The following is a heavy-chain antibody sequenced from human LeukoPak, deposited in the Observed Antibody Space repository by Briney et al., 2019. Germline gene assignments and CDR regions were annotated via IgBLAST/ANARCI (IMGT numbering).Heavy chain of an antibody. V-gene: IGHV1-18*01. CDR1: GYRFISYG. J-gene: IGHJ5*02. D-gene: IGHD6-13*01. CDR3: ATDSGGAAGKGNWFDP. CDR2: ISPYNGNT. Sequence: ASVKVSCKASGYRFISYGISWMRQAPGQGPEWMGWISPYNGNTNYAQKVQGRVTMTIDTSTDTAYMELRSLRSDDTAVYYCATDSGGAAGKGNWFDPWGQGTLVTVSS.